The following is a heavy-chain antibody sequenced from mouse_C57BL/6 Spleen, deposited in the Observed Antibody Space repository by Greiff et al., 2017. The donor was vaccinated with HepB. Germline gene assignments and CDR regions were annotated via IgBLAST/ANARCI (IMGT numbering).Heavy chain of an antibody. CDR2: IYPGDGDT. Sequence: QVQLQQSGAELVKPGASVKISCKASGYAFSSYWMNWVKQRPGKGLEWIGQIYPGDGDTNYNGKFKGKATLTADKSSSTACMQLSSLTSEDSAVYFCARGDYSSAWFAYWGQGTLVTVSA. J-gene: IGHJ3*01. CDR1: GYAFSSYW. D-gene: IGHD2-12*01. V-gene: IGHV1-80*01. CDR3: ARGDYSSAWFAY.